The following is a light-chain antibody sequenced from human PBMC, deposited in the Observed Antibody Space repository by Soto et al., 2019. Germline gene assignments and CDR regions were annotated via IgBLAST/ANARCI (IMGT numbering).Light chain of an antibody. J-gene: IGKJ1*01. Sequence: DVQMTQYLSSLSASVGDTVTVTCRASQTISNWLAWYQQKPGTAPKGLIYHASNLQSGVPSSFGGRGSGTEFTLTISSLQPDDFATYYCQQYNSYSFGQGTKVDIK. CDR1: QTISNW. CDR3: QQYNSYS. CDR2: HAS. V-gene: IGKV1-5*01.